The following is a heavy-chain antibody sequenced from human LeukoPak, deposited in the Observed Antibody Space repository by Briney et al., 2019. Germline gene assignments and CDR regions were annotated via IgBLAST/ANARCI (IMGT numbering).Heavy chain of an antibody. CDR2: INSDGSST. D-gene: IGHD6-19*01. CDR3: ARAMYTSGWSIDY. J-gene: IGHJ4*02. CDR1: GFTFSSYW. V-gene: IGHV3-74*01. Sequence: HPGGSLRLSCAASGFTFSSYWMHWVRQAPGKGLVWVSRINSDGSSTSYADSVKGGFTISRDNAKNTLYLQMNSLRAEDTAVFYCARAMYTSGWSIDYWGQGTLVTVSS.